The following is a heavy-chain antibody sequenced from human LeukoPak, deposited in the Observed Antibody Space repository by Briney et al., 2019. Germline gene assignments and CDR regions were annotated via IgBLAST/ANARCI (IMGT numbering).Heavy chain of an antibody. CDR3: ARALGYYYYYYMDV. V-gene: IGHV3-21*01. Sequence: PGGSLRLSXAASGFTFSSYSMNWVRQAPGKGLEWVSSISSSSSYIYYADSVKGRFTISRDNAKNSLYLQMNSLRAEDTAVYYCARALGYYYYYYMDVWGKGTTVTVSS. J-gene: IGHJ6*03. CDR1: GFTFSSYS. D-gene: IGHD3-16*01. CDR2: ISSSSSYI.